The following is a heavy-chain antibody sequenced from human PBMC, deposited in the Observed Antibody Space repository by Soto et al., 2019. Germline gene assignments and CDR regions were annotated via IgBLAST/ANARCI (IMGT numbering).Heavy chain of an antibody. J-gene: IGHJ4*02. CDR2: IYYSGST. D-gene: IGHD6-13*01. CDR1: GASISGSY. V-gene: IGHV4-59*08. Sequence: SETLSLTCTVSGASISGSYWNWIRQSPGKGLEWIGYIYYSGSTNYNPSLKSRLTISVDTSKNQFSLKLSSVTAADTAVYYCASSYSSSWYFYYFDYWGQGALVTVSS. CDR3: ASSYSSSWYFYYFDY.